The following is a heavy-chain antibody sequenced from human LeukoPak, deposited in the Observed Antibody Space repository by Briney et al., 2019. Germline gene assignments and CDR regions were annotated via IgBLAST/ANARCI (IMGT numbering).Heavy chain of an antibody. CDR3: AKDLWGTYGGYDSNYYYYYMDV. CDR1: GFTFSSYA. V-gene: IGHV3-23*01. J-gene: IGHJ6*03. CDR2: ISGSGGST. Sequence: GGSLRLSCAASGFTFSSYAMSWVRQAPGKGLEWVSAISGSGGSTYYADSVKGRFTISRDNSKNTLYLQMNSLRAEDTAVYYCAKDLWGTYGGYDSNYYYYYMDVWGKGTTVTVSS. D-gene: IGHD5-12*01.